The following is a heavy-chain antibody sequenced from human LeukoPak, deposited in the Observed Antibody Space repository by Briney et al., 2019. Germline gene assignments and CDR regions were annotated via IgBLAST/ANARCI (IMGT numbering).Heavy chain of an antibody. CDR3: ARRFSAFYDAFDI. D-gene: IGHD2/OR15-2a*01. CDR2: INPKSGGT. V-gene: IGHV1-2*02. J-gene: IGHJ3*02. CDR1: GYTFPDYY. Sequence: GAPVKVSCKASGYTFPDYYIHWVRQAPGQGLEWMGWINPKSGGTNYAQKFQGRVTMTRDTSISTAYMELSRLRSDDTAIYYCARRFSAFYDAFDIWGQGTMVTVSS.